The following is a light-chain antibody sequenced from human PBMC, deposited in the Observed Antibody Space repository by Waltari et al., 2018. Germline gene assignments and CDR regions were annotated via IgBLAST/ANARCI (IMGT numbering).Light chain of an antibody. CDR1: QHINNY. CDR2: DAS. J-gene: IGKJ4*01. V-gene: IGKV1-33*01. CDR3: QQYDDVPLT. Sequence: DIQMTQSPSSLSASVGDRVTITCQASQHINNYFSWHRQKPGKAPQLLIYDASNLETGVPSRFSGSGSGTDVTFTISSLHPEDIGTYYCQQYDDVPLTFGGGTKVQIK.